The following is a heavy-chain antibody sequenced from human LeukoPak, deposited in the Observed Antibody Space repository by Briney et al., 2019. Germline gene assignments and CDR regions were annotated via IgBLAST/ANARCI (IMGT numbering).Heavy chain of an antibody. J-gene: IGHJ4*02. Sequence: SETLSLTCTVSGGSISSSSYYWGWLRPPPGKGLEWIGSIYYSGSTYYNPSLKSRVTILVDTSKKQFSLKLCSVTAAAAAVYYGARAGARTGRSPFDYWGQGTLVTVSS. CDR1: GGSISSSSYY. CDR2: IYYSGST. V-gene: IGHV4-39*07. CDR3: ARAGARTGRSPFDY. D-gene: IGHD3-10*01.